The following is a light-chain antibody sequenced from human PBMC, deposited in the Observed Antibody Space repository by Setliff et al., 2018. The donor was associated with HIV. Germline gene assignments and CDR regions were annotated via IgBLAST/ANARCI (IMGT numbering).Light chain of an antibody. Sequence: ALAQPASVSGSPGQSITISCTGTSSDVGGYNYVSWYQQHPGKAPKLMIYDVSKRPSGVSNRFSGSKSGNTASLTISGLQAEDEADYYCSSYTSSSTVVFGGGTK. CDR2: DVS. V-gene: IGLV2-14*01. J-gene: IGLJ2*01. CDR3: SSYTSSSTVV. CDR1: SSDVGGYNY.